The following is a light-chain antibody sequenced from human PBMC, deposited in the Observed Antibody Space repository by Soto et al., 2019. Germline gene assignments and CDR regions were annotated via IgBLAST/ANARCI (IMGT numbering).Light chain of an antibody. CDR1: QSVSSSY. CDR2: GAS. Sequence: EMVLTQSPGTLSLSPGERATLSCRASQSVSSSYLAWYQQKPGQAPSLLIYGASSRATAIPDRFSGSGSRTDFTLTISRLEPEDFAVYYCQQYGSSPPITFGQGTRLEIK. CDR3: QQYGSSPPIT. V-gene: IGKV3-20*01. J-gene: IGKJ5*01.